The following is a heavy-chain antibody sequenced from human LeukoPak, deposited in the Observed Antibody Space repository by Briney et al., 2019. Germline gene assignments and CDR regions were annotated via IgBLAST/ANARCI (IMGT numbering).Heavy chain of an antibody. Sequence: PSETLSLTCAVSGWSFSGYYWSWIRQPPGKGLEWIGEINHSGSTNYNPSLYSRVTISLDKSNNHFSLRLTSATAADTAVYYCARGRGYSGYGLWGQGTLVTVSS. CDR1: GWSFSGYY. CDR2: INHSGST. D-gene: IGHD5-12*01. CDR3: ARGRGYSGYGL. V-gene: IGHV4-34*01. J-gene: IGHJ4*02.